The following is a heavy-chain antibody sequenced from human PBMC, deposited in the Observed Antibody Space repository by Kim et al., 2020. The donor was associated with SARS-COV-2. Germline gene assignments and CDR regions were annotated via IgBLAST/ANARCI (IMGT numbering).Heavy chain of an antibody. J-gene: IGHJ4*02. V-gene: IGHV3-23*01. CDR3: ASRHLYSSNWSFDY. D-gene: IGHD6-13*01. Sequence: GGSLRLSCVASGFIFSSYAMTWVRQAPGKGLEWVSAISGSGGSTYYADSVKGRFTISRDNSKNTLYLQMNSLRAEDTAVYYCASRHLYSSNWSFDYWGQGTLVTVSS. CDR2: ISGSGGST. CDR1: GFIFSSYA.